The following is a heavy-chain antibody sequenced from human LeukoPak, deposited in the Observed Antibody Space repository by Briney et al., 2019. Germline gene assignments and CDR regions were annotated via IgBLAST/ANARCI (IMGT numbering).Heavy chain of an antibody. D-gene: IGHD3-9*01. Sequence: SETLSLTCTGSGGSISSSSYYWGWIRQPPGTGLEWIGSIYYSGNTYYNPSLKSRVTISVDTSKNQFSLKLSSVPAADTAVYYCARVVAGLQCFDWLLEDIDPWGQGTLVTVSS. CDR3: ARVVAGLQCFDWLLEDIDP. CDR1: GGSISSSSYY. CDR2: IYYSGNT. J-gene: IGHJ5*02. V-gene: IGHV4-39*01.